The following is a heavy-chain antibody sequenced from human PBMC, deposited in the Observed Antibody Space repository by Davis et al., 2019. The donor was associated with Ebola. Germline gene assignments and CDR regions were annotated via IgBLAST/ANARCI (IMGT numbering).Heavy chain of an antibody. CDR2: IWYDGSNK. CDR3: ARDFNSGDWYSSGYFDL. Sequence: GESLKISCAASGFTFSSYGMHWVRQAPGKGLEWVAVIWYDGSNKYYADSVKGRFTISRDNSKNTLYLQMNSLRAEDTAVYYCARDFNSGDWYSSGYFDLWGRGTLVTVSS. V-gene: IGHV3-33*01. CDR1: GFTFSSYG. J-gene: IGHJ2*01. D-gene: IGHD2-21*02.